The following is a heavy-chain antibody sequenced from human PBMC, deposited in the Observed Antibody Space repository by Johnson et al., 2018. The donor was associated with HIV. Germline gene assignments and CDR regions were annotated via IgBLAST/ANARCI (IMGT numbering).Heavy chain of an antibody. CDR2: IYSGGST. J-gene: IGHJ3*02. CDR1: GFTVSSNY. CDR3: ARDGLAANAFDT. V-gene: IGHV3-66*01. D-gene: IGHD3/OR15-3a*01. Sequence: VQLVESGGGLVQPGGSLRLSCVASGFTVSSNYMSWVRQAPGKGLEWVSVIYSGGSTDYADAVKGRFTISRDNSKNTLYLQMNSLRAEDTAVYYCARDGLAANAFDTWGQGTMVTVSS.